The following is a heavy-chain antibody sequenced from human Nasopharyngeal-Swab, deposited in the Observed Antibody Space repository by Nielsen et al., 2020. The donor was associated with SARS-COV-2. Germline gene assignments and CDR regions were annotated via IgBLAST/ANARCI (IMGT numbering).Heavy chain of an antibody. V-gene: IGHV1-46*01. CDR3: ARDLWLETDYYYLGMDV. Sequence: ASVKVSCKASGYTFTNYNLHWVRQAPGQGLEWMGVINPSGGSANYAQKFQGRVTITADKSTNTAYMELSSLTSEDTAVHYCARDLWLETDYYYLGMDVWGQGTTVTVSS. J-gene: IGHJ6*02. CDR2: INPSGGSA. CDR1: GYTFTNYN. D-gene: IGHD6-19*01.